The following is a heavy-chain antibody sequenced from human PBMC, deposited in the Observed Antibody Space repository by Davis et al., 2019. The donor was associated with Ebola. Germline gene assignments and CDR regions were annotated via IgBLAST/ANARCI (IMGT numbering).Heavy chain of an antibody. D-gene: IGHD6-6*01. J-gene: IGHJ5*02. Sequence: ASVKVSCKASGYTFTGYYMHSVRQAPGQGLEWMGWINPNSGGTNYAQKFQGWVTMTRDTSISTAYMELSRLRSDDTAVYYCARTPADSSSSAWFDPWGQGTLVTVSS. CDR1: GYTFTGYY. V-gene: IGHV1-2*04. CDR3: ARTPADSSSSAWFDP. CDR2: INPNSGGT.